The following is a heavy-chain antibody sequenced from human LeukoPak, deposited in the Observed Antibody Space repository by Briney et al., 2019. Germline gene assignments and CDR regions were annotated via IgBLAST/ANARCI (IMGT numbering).Heavy chain of an antibody. J-gene: IGHJ3*02. D-gene: IGHD6-6*01. Sequence: PSETLSLTCAVYGGSFSGYYWSWIRQPPGKGLEWIGEINHSGGTNYNPSLKSRVTISVDTSKNQFSLKLSSVTAADTAVYYCARDWDEFAARPNAFDIWGQGTMVTVSS. CDR2: INHSGGT. V-gene: IGHV4-34*01. CDR3: ARDWDEFAARPNAFDI. CDR1: GGSFSGYY.